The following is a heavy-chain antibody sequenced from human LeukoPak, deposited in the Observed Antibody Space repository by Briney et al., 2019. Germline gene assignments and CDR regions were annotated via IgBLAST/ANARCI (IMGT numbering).Heavy chain of an antibody. CDR1: GGSISSYY. J-gene: IGHJ5*02. Sequence: SETLSLTCTVSGGSISSYYWSWIRQPPGKGLEWIGYIYTSGSTNYNPSLKSRVTISVDTSKNQFSLKLSSVTAADTAVYYCARSWFGVYSPNWFAPWGQGTLVTVS. CDR3: ARSWFGVYSPNWFAP. D-gene: IGHD3-16*01. CDR2: IYTSGST. V-gene: IGHV4-4*09.